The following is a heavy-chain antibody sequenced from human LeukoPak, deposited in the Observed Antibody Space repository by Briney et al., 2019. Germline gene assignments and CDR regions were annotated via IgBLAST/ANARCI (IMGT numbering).Heavy chain of an antibody. CDR3: AKTQWKVGATDYFDY. CDR2: INDNGGQR. V-gene: IGHV3-23*01. CDR1: GFAFKNYA. Sequence: GGSLRLSCAASGFAFKNYAMTWVRQAPGEGLQWASNINDNGGQRHYADSVKGRFTISRDNSKNTLFLQMDSLRAEDTAVYYCAKTQWKVGATDYFDYWGHGILVTVSS. D-gene: IGHD1-26*01. J-gene: IGHJ4*01.